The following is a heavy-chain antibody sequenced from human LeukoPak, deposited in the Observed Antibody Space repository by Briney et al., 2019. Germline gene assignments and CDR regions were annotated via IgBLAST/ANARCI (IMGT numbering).Heavy chain of an antibody. D-gene: IGHD3-10*01. Sequence: GESLKISCRGSAFRFTNHWFGWVRQMPGKGLEWMGIIYPGDSDTRCSPSFQGQVTISADKSISTAYLQWSSLKASDTAMYYCARSYGSVSMSDYWGQGTLVTVSS. J-gene: IGHJ4*02. CDR2: IYPGDSDT. CDR3: ARSYGSVSMSDY. CDR1: AFRFTNHW. V-gene: IGHV5-51*01.